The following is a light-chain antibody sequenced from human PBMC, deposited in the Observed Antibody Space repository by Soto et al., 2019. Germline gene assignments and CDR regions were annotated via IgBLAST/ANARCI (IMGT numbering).Light chain of an antibody. CDR3: QQYNSYSGT. Sequence: GDRVTITCRASQNIGSWLAWYQQKPGSAPKLLISDASSLESGDPSRFSGGGSGTDFTLTISSLQPDDFATYYCQQYNSYSGTFGQGIKVEV. CDR1: QNIGSW. J-gene: IGKJ1*01. CDR2: DAS. V-gene: IGKV1-5*01.